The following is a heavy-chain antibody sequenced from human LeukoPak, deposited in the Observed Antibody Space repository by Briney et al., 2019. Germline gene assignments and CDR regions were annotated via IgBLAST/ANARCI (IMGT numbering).Heavy chain of an antibody. J-gene: IGHJ4*02. CDR3: AKTGSWGSSNYYFDY. D-gene: IGHD2-15*01. CDR2: IVGSGVTT. Sequence: GGTLRLSCVASGFTFSNYGMNWVRQAPGKGLEWVSGIVGSGVTTYYADSVKGRFTISRDNSKNTLYLQMNSLRAEDTALYYCAKTGSWGSSNYYFDYWGQGTLVTVSS. CDR1: GFTFSNYG. V-gene: IGHV3-23*01.